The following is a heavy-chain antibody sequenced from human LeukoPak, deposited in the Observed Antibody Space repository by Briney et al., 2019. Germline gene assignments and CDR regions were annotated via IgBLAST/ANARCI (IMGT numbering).Heavy chain of an antibody. V-gene: IGHV4-4*02. CDR3: ARGGGYYFDY. CDR2: VFHTGLN. D-gene: IGHD3-16*01. Sequence: PSETLSLTCAVSGGSVTSRNWWSWVRQPPGKGLEWIGEVFHTGLNNYNPSLESRVTISVDESKNQVSLKLSSVSAADTAVYYCARGGGYYFDYWGQGTLVTVSS. J-gene: IGHJ4*02. CDR1: GGSVTSRNW.